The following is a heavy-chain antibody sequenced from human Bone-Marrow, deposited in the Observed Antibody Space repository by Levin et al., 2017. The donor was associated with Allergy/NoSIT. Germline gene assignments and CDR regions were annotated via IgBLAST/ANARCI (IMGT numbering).Heavy chain of an antibody. CDR3: ARAEVTTIGYFES. J-gene: IGHJ4*02. CDR1: GFTFTDYS. CDR2: VKSYNGDT. D-gene: IGHD4-23*01. V-gene: IGHV1-2*06. Sequence: ASVKVSCRASGFTFTDYSIHWVRQAPGQGHQWMGRVKSYNGDTNYSQKFQGRVTMTSDTSISTAYMELMSLRSDDPAIYFCARAEVTTIGYFESWGQGTQVIVSS.